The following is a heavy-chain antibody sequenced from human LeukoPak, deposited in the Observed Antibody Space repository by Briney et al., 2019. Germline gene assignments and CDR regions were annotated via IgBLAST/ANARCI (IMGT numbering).Heavy chain of an antibody. CDR1: GGSISSGDYY. D-gene: IGHD4-17*01. Sequence: PSQTLSLTCTVSGGSISSGDYYWSWIRQPPGKGLEWIGYIYYSGSTYYNPSLKSRVTISVDTSKNQFSLKLSSVTAADTAVYYCAREGYGDYQPEDAFDIWGRGTMVTVSS. V-gene: IGHV4-30-4*01. CDR3: AREGYGDYQPEDAFDI. CDR2: IYYSGST. J-gene: IGHJ3*02.